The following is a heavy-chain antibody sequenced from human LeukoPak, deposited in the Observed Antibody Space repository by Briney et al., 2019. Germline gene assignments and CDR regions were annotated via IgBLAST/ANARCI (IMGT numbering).Heavy chain of an antibody. CDR1: GGSISSYY. CDR2: IYYSGST. J-gene: IGHJ4*02. Sequence: PSETLSLTCTVSGGSISSYYWNWIRQPPGKGLEWIGYIYYSGSTHYNPSLKSRVTISVDTSKNQFSLKVSSVTASDTAVYYCARGTSGDGPSWSQGTLVTVSS. V-gene: IGHV4-59*01. CDR3: ARGTSGDGPS.